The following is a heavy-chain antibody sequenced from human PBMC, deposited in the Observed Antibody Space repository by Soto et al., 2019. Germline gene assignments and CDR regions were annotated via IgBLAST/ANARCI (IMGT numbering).Heavy chain of an antibody. CDR3: ARQGFGPLHGLVDV. V-gene: IGHV4-34*01. Sequence: SETLSLTCVVYGGSFSGYFWSWILQSPGRGLEWIGEINHSGRTNYNPSLKSRVTISLDTSKNQFSLKLSSVTAADTALYYCARQGFGPLHGLVDVWGQGTTVTVSS. CDR2: INHSGRT. J-gene: IGHJ6*02. CDR1: GGSFSGYF. D-gene: IGHD3-10*01.